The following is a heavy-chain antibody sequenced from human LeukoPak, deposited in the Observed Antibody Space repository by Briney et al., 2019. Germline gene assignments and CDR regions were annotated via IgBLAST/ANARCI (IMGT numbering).Heavy chain of an antibody. CDR3: AKEYCSGGSCYSGY. CDR1: GFSFSSYA. CDR2: ISSSGYTT. V-gene: IGHV3-23*01. Sequence: GGSLRLSCAASGFSFSSYAMSWVRQAPGKGLEWVSAISSSGYTTYYADSVKGRFSISRDNSKNTVYLQMSSLRGEDTAVYHCAKEYCSGGSCYSGYWGQGALVTVSS. J-gene: IGHJ4*02. D-gene: IGHD2-15*01.